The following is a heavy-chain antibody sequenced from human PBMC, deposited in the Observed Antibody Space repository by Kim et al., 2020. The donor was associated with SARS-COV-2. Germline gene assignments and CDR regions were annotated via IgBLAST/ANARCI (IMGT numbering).Heavy chain of an antibody. CDR1: GFTFSSYG. J-gene: IGHJ4*02. CDR3: AKDTAPYCSGGSCYSPVDY. V-gene: IGHV3-30*18. D-gene: IGHD2-15*01. Sequence: GGSLRLSCAASGFTFSSYGMHWVRQAPGKGLEWVAVISYDGSNKYYADSVKGRFTISRDNSKNTLYLQMNSLRAEDTAVYYCAKDTAPYCSGGSCYSPVDYWGQGTLVTVSS. CDR2: ISYDGSNK.